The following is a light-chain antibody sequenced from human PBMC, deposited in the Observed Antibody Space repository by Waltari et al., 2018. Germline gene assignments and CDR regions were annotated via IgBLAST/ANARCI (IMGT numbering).Light chain of an antibody. CDR1: QSVGRS. CDR3: QHYVRLPVT. Sequence: EIVLTQSPGTLSLSPGERATLSCRASQSVGRSLAWYQQKPGQAPRLPIYGASNRATGIPDRFSGSGSGTDFSLPISRLEPEDFSVYYFQHYVRLPVTFGHGSRVEIK. CDR2: GAS. V-gene: IGKV3-20*01. J-gene: IGKJ1*01.